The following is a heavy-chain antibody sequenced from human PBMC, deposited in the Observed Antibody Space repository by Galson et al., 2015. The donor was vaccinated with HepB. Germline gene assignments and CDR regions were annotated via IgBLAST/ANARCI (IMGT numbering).Heavy chain of an antibody. Sequence: SVKVSCKASGYTFTSYGISWVRQAPGQGLEWMGWISAYNGNTNYAQKLQGRVTMTTDTSTSTAYMELRSLRSDDTAVYYCARVPIPPEMATLDYWGQGTLVTVSS. CDR3: ARVPIPPEMATLDY. CDR1: GYTFTSYG. J-gene: IGHJ4*02. CDR2: ISAYNGNT. V-gene: IGHV1-18*04. D-gene: IGHD5-24*01.